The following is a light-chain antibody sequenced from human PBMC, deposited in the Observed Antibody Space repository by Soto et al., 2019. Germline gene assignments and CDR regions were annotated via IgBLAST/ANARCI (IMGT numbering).Light chain of an antibody. V-gene: IGKV3-11*01. CDR2: DAS. Sequence: EIVLTQSPATLSLSPGERATLSCRASQSVSSYLAWYQQKPGQAPRLLIHDASNRATGIPARSSGSGSGTDFTLTISSLEPEDVAVYYCQQRSNWPLTFGGGTKVEIK. CDR1: QSVSSY. CDR3: QQRSNWPLT. J-gene: IGKJ4*01.